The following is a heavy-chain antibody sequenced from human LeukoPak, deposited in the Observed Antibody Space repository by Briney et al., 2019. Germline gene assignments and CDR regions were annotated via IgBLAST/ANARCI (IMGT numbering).Heavy chain of an antibody. CDR1: GFTFSSYW. CDR3: ARESRRITMVRGLDMDV. J-gene: IGHJ6*04. V-gene: IGHV3-7*03. Sequence: PGGSLRLSCAASGFTFSSYWMHWVRRAPGKGLEWVANIKEDGSQNYFVDSVKGRFTISRDNAKNSLYLQMNSLRAEDTAVYYCARESRRITMVRGLDMDVWGKGTTVTASS. D-gene: IGHD3-10*01. CDR2: IKEDGSQN.